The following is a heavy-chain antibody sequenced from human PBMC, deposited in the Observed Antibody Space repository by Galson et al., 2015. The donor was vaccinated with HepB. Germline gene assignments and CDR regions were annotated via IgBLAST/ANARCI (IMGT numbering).Heavy chain of an antibody. D-gene: IGHD6-19*01. V-gene: IGHV3-74*01. CDR2: INSDGSST. J-gene: IGHJ6*02. CDR3: AREEGSGWYVGYYYYYGMDV. Sequence: SLRLSCAASGFTFSKSWMDWVRQAPGKGLVWVSRINSDGSSTSYADSVKGRFTISRDNAKNTLYLQMNSLRAEDTAVYYCAREEGSGWYVGYYYYYGMDVWGQGTTVTVSS. CDR1: GFTFSKSW.